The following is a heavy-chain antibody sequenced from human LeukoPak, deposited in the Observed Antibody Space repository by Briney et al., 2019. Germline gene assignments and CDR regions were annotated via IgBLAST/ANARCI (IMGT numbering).Heavy chain of an antibody. V-gene: IGHV4-34*01. CDR2: INHSGST. Sequence: PSETLSLTCAVYGGSLRGYFWTWVRQPPGKGLEWIGEINHSGSTNLNSSLKSRVTISVDTPKNQISLKLNSVTAADTAVYYRARGTGNFDYWGQGTLVTVSS. D-gene: IGHD3-10*01. CDR3: ARGTGNFDY. CDR1: GGSLRGYF. J-gene: IGHJ4*02.